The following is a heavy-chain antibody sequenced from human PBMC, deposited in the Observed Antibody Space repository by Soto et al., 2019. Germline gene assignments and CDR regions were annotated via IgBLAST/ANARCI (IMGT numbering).Heavy chain of an antibody. V-gene: IGHV3-30-3*01. CDR3: ARERRRGIAAAGFDY. CDR2: ISYDGSNK. D-gene: IGHD6-13*01. Sequence: LRLSCAASGFTFSSYAMHWVRQAPGKGLGWVAVISYDGSNKYYADSAKGRFTISRDNSKNTLYLQMNSLRAEDTAVYYCARERRRGIAAAGFDYWGQGTLVTVSS. CDR1: GFTFSSYA. J-gene: IGHJ4*02.